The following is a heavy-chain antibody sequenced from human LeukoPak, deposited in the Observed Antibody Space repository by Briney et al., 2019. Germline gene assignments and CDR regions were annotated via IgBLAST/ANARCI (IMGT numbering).Heavy chain of an antibody. D-gene: IGHD3-9*01. J-gene: IGHJ2*01. CDR1: GYTFTSYG. Sequence: EASVKVSCKASGYTFTSYGISWVRQAPGQGLEWMGWISAYNGNTNYAQKLQGRVTMTTDTSTSTAYMELRSLRSDDTAVYYCARSGHSDILTGYYYWYFDLWGRGTLVTVSS. V-gene: IGHV1-18*01. CDR2: ISAYNGNT. CDR3: ARSGHSDILTGYYYWYFDL.